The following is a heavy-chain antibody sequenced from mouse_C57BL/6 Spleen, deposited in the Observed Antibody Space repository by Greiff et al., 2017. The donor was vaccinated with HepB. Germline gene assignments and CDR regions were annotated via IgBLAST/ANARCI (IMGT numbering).Heavy chain of an antibody. CDR3: ARDGYYGSRQGYYYAMDY. Sequence: VQLKESGPGLVKPSQSLSLTCSVTGYSITSGYYWNWIRQFPGNKLEWMGYISYDGSNNYNPSLKNRISITRDTSKNQFFLKLNSVTTEDTATYYCARDGYYGSRQGYYYAMDYWGQGTSVTVSS. CDR2: ISYDGSN. D-gene: IGHD1-1*01. CDR1: GYSITSGYY. J-gene: IGHJ4*01. V-gene: IGHV3-6*01.